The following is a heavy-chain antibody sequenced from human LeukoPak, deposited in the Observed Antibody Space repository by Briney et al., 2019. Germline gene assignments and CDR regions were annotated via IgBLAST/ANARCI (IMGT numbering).Heavy chain of an antibody. Sequence: GGSLRLSCTASGLTFSTSGFNWVRQAPGKGLEWVASIGPTGSDRYHADSIKGRFTISRDNANNFLYLQMNSLRAEDTAVYYCAKQPRAVAGTAYFDYWGQGTLVTVSS. CDR2: IGPTGSDR. CDR3: AKQPRAVAGTAYFDY. D-gene: IGHD6-19*01. J-gene: IGHJ4*02. CDR1: GLTFSTSG. V-gene: IGHV3-21*04.